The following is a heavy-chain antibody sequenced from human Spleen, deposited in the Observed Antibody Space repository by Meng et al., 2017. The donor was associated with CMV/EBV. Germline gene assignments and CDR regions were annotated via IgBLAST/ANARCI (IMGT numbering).Heavy chain of an antibody. CDR2: IIPVFRTT. J-gene: IGHJ4*02. V-gene: IGHV1-69*05. D-gene: IGHD6-13*01. CDR1: GGTFTNYG. Sequence: ASGGTFTNYGSIWVRQSPGQGLEWIGGIIPVFRTTHYAQTFQGRVTITTDDSASTTYLELNSLKFDDTASYYCVRGAYSSSWNVLDDWGKGTLVTVSS. CDR3: VRGAYSSSWNVLDD.